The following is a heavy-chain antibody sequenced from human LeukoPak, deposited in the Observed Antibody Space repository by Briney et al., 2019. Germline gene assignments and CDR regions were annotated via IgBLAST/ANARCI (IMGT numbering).Heavy chain of an antibody. J-gene: IGHJ5*02. CDR1: GGSISSSSYY. V-gene: IGHV4-39*07. CDR2: INHSGST. CDR3: ARLDIVVVPAAILGWFDP. D-gene: IGHD2-2*03. Sequence: KPSETLSLTCTVSGGSISSSSYYWSWIRQPPGKGLEWIGDINHSGSTNYNPSLKSRVTISVDTSKNQFSLKLSSVTAADTAVYYCARLDIVVVPAAILGWFDPWGQGTLVTVSS.